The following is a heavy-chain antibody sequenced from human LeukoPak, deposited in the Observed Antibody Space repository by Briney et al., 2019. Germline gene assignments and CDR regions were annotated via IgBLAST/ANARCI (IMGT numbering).Heavy chain of an antibody. D-gene: IGHD2-15*01. J-gene: IGHJ4*02. CDR3: ARDHMVRSLAGTLDY. V-gene: IGHV1-18*01. CDR2: ISANNGNT. Sequence: ASVKVSCMASAYTFVRFGISWVRQAPGQGLEWMGWISANNGNTNYAQKFQGRVTMTTDTSTSTAYMELRGLRSDDTAVYYCARDHMVRSLAGTLDYWGQGTLVTLSS. CDR1: AYTFVRFG.